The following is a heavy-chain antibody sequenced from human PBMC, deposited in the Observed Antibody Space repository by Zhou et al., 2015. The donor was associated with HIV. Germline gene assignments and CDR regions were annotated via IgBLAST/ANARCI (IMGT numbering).Heavy chain of an antibody. V-gene: IGHV1-69*01. CDR2: IIPIFGTA. CDR1: GGTFSSYA. D-gene: IGHD2-21*02. J-gene: IGHJ6*02. Sequence: QVQLVQSGAEVKKPGSSVKVSCKASGGTFSSYAISWVRQAPGQGLEWMGGIIPIFGTANYAQKFQGRVTITADESTSTAYMELSSLRSEDTAVYYCAREARIVVVTARHYYYGMDVWGQGTTVTVSS. CDR3: AREARIVVVTARHYYYGMDV.